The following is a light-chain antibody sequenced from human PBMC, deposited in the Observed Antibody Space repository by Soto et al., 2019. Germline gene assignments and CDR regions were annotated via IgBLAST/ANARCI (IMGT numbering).Light chain of an antibody. V-gene: IGLV2-14*03. Sequence: QSVLTQPASVSGSPGQSITISCTGTSSDVGGYDYVSWYQQHPGKAPKLLIYDVRDRPSGVSNRFSGSKSGNTASLTISGLQAEGEADFYCSSYTSSSTYVFGTGTKVTVL. CDR1: SSDVGGYDY. CDR3: SSYTSSSTYV. CDR2: DVR. J-gene: IGLJ1*01.